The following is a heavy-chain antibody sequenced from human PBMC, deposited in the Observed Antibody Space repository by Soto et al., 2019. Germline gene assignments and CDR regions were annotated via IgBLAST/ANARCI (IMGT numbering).Heavy chain of an antibody. CDR3: VKDVVFWP. CDR1: GYTFTGYY. D-gene: IGHD2-15*01. V-gene: IGHV1-2*04. J-gene: IGHJ4*02. CDR2: INPNSGGT. Sequence: ASVKVSCKASGYTFTGYYMHWVRQAPGQGLEWMGWINPNSGGTNYAQKFQGWFTMTRDTSISTAYMELSSLRGDDTAMYYCVKDVVFWPWGQGTLVTVSS.